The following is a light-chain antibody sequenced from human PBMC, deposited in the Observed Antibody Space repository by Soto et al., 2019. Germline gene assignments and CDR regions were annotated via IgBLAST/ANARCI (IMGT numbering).Light chain of an antibody. CDR1: QSVSSSY. CDR3: QHYGHLLYT. V-gene: IGKV3-20*01. CDR2: GAS. J-gene: IGKJ2*01. Sequence: EIVLTQSPGTLPLSPGERATLSCRAGQSVSSSYFAWYQQKPGQAPRLLIYGASRRATGVPDRFSGSGSGTDFTLTISRLEPEDFAVYYRQHYGHLLYTFGQGTKLEIK.